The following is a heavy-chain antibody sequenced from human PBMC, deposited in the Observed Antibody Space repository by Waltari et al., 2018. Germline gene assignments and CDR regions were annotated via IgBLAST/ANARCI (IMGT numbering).Heavy chain of an antibody. Sequence: QVQLVESGGGVVQPGRSLRLACAASELIFSGSAMNWVRQAPGKGLEWVARIAYDGRDKNYADSVKGRFTISRDNSKNTLYLQVNSLRTEDTAVYYCARGRAYDFWSGYSAEPDAFDIWGQGTMVSVSS. CDR2: IAYDGRDK. CDR1: ELIFSGSA. J-gene: IGHJ3*02. V-gene: IGHV3-30*04. D-gene: IGHD3-3*01. CDR3: ARGRAYDFWSGYSAEPDAFDI.